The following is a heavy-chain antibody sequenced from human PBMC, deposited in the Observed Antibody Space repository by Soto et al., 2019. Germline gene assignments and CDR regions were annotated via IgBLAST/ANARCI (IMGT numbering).Heavy chain of an antibody. V-gene: IGHV6-1*01. J-gene: IGHJ5*01. CDR1: GDSVSTNSAT. CDR3: VRLVGNSWLDS. CDR2: TYYRSRWFN. Sequence: QTLSLTCAISGDSVSTNSATWDWIRQSPSRGLEWLGRTYYRSRWFNDYAESVRGRITINPDTSNNQLSLQLNSVTLDDTAVYYCVRLVGNSWLDSWGQGTLVTVSS. D-gene: IGHD2-2*01.